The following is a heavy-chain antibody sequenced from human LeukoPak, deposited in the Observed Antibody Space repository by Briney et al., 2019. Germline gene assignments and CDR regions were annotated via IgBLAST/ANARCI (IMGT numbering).Heavy chain of an antibody. CDR1: GCTFSSYA. D-gene: IGHD2-2*01. V-gene: IGHV3-23*01. CDR3: AKDVVPAAINWFDP. CDR2: RSGSCGST. J-gene: IGHJ5*02. Sequence: PWGSLRLSCAASGCTFSSYAMCWVRKAPGKGLDLVSARSGSCGSTYYADSLKSRCTISRENSKKTLYLQMSSLRGEATAVYYSAKDVVPAAINWFDPWGQGNLVTVSS.